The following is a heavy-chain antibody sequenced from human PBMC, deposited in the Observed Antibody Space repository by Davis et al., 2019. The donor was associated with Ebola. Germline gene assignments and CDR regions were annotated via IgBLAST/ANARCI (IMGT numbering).Heavy chain of an antibody. CDR2: INPNSGGT. J-gene: IGHJ3*02. V-gene: IGHV1-2*02. Sequence: SVKVSCKASGYTFTGYYMHWVRQAPGQGLEWMGWINPNSGGTNYAQKFQGRVTMTRDTSISTAYMELSRLRSDDTAVYYCARDVLLWFGELRGAFDIWGQGTMVTVSS. CDR3: ARDVLLWFGELRGAFDI. D-gene: IGHD3-10*01. CDR1: GYTFTGYY.